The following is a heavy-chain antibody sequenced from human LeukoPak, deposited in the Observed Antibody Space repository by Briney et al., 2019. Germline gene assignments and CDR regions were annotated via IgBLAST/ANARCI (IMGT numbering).Heavy chain of an antibody. J-gene: IGHJ5*02. CDR3: ARQPSSTSIFDP. CDR2: IYHSGST. V-gene: IGHV4-38-2*02. D-gene: IGHD2-2*01. Sequence: PSETLSLTCTVSGGSISSYYWGWIRQPPGKGLEWIGSIYHSGSTYYNPSLKSRVTISVDTSKNQFSLKLSSVTAADTAVYYCARQPSSTSIFDPWGQGTLVTVSS. CDR1: GGSISSYY.